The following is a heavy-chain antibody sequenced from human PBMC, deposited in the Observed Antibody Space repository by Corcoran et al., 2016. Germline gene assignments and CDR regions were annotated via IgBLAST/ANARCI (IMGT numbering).Heavy chain of an antibody. CDR3: ARGGDGYNPFDY. CDR2: IYYSGST. CDR1: GGSISSYY. J-gene: IGHJ4*02. V-gene: IGHV4-59*01. Sequence: QVQLQESGPGLVKPSETLSLTCTVSGGSISSYYWSWIRQPPGKGLEWIGYIYYSGSTNYNPSLKSRVTISVDTSKNQFSLKLSPVTAADTAVYYCARGGDGYNPFDYWGQGTLVTVSS. D-gene: IGHD5-12*01.